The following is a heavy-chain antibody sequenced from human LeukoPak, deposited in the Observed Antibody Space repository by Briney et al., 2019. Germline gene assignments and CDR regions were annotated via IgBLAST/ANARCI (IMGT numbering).Heavy chain of an antibody. Sequence: GGSLRLSCAASGLTVSSNYMSWVRQAPGKGLEWVSVIYSGGTTYYADSVKGRFTISRDSSKNTLYLQMNSLRAEDTAVYYCARDHGGGDWDHWGQGTLVTVSS. D-gene: IGHD2-21*02. CDR1: GLTVSSNY. CDR2: IYSGGTT. CDR3: ARDHGGGDWDH. V-gene: IGHV3-66*01. J-gene: IGHJ4*02.